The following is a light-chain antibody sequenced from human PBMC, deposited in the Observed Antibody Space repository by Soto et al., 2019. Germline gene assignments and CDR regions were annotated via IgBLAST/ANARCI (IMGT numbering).Light chain of an antibody. CDR2: RNN. CDR1: SSNIGSNY. CDR3: AAWDDSLSVVV. Sequence: QSVLTQPPSASGTPGQRVTISCSGSSSNIGSNYVYWYQQLPGTAPKLLIYRNNQRPSGVPDRFSGSKSGTSASLAISGFRSEDEADYYCAAWDDSLSVVVFGGGPQLTVL. J-gene: IGLJ2*01. V-gene: IGLV1-47*01.